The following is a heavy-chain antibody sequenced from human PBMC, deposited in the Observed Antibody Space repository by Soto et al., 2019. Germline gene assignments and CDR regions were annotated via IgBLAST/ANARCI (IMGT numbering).Heavy chain of an antibody. CDR3: ARITGRHLDF. V-gene: IGHV4-39*01. CDR1: SGCISVTIVF. J-gene: IGHJ4*02. D-gene: IGHD1-20*01. CDR2: IDYSGTA. Sequence: SECPYISCTVSSGCISVTIVFWAWVRQPPGKGLEWIGNIDYSGTAYFSPSLATRVTFHVDTSKNQFSLTLYSVTAADTAVYYCARITGRHLDFWGQGILVTGSS.